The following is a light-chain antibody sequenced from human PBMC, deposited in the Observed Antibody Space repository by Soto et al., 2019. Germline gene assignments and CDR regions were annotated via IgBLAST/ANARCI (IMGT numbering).Light chain of an antibody. CDR3: CSDAGSYTSV. Sequence: QSALTQPRSVSGSPGQSVTISCTGTSSDVGTYNHVSWYQQHPGKAPKLMIYDVSQRHSGVPDRFSGSNSGNTASLTISGLQAEDESDYYCCSDAGSYTSVFGGGNKLTGL. CDR1: SSDVGTYNH. J-gene: IGLJ2*01. V-gene: IGLV2-11*01. CDR2: DVS.